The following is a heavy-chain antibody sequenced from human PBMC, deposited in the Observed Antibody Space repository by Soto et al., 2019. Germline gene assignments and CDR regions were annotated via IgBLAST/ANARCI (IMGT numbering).Heavy chain of an antibody. CDR2: LYYSGGT. V-gene: IGHV4-59*12. J-gene: IGHJ3*02. CDR1: RHSINNDY. Sequence: PSATLSVTCTLSRHSINNDYWSWIRQSPGRGLEWIGYLYYSGGTNYNPSLNGRVTILVDTSKNQFSLKLTSLTAADTAVYYCARVNYYDSTYAFDIWGHGTMVT. D-gene: IGHD3-22*01. CDR3: ARVNYYDSTYAFDI.